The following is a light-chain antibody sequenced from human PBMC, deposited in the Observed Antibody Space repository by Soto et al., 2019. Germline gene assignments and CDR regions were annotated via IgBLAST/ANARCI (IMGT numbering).Light chain of an antibody. J-gene: IGLJ2*01. CDR3: CSYAGSSTYVV. V-gene: IGLV2-23*01. CDR2: EGS. Sequence: QSALTQPASVSGSPGQSITISCTGTSSDVGTYNLVSWYQRHPGKAPKLMIYEGSKRPSGVSSRFSGSKSGNTASLTISGPQADDESDYYSCSYAGSSTYVVFGGGTKLTVL. CDR1: SSDVGTYNL.